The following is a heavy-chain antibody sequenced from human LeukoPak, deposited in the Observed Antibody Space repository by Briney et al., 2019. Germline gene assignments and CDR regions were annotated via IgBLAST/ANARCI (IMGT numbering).Heavy chain of an antibody. D-gene: IGHD1-26*01. J-gene: IGHJ4*02. V-gene: IGHV4-61*01. CDR3: ARGATAWVHFDS. CDR2: IYYSGST. CDR1: GGSVSSGSYY. Sequence: ASGTLSLTCTVSGGSVSSGSYYWSWIRQPPGKGLEWIGCIYYSGSTSYNPSLKSRVTISLDTSKNQFSLRLSSVTAADTAVYFCARGATAWVHFDSWGQGTLVTVS.